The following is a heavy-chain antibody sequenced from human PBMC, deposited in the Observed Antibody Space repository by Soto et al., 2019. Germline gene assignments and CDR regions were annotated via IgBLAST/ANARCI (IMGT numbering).Heavy chain of an antibody. CDR2: ISHDGGNK. CDR3: AKSVEYCKNARCSPEAFDV. V-gene: IGHV3-30*18. CDR1: GFIFSNFG. D-gene: IGHD1-1*01. Sequence: QVQLVESGGGVVQPGRSLRLSCAGSGFIFSNFGIHWVRQAPGKGLEWVAVISHDGGNKYYADSVKGRFNISRDSSKNTVYLQMTSLRVEDTAVYYCAKSVEYCKNARCSPEAFDVWGQGTMVTVSS. J-gene: IGHJ3*01.